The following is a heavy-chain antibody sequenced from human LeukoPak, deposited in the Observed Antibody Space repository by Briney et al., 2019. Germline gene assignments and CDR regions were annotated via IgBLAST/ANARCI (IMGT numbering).Heavy chain of an antibody. CDR1: GGSISHYY. Sequence: SETLSLTCTVSGGSISHYYWTWIRQPPGKGLEWIGYIYYSDVANYNPSLKSRVSISVDTSKNQFSLKLTSVTAADTAVYYCARDPYYYDSNAFDIWGQGTMVTVSS. V-gene: IGHV4-59*12. CDR2: IYYSDVA. D-gene: IGHD3-22*01. J-gene: IGHJ3*02. CDR3: ARDPYYYDSNAFDI.